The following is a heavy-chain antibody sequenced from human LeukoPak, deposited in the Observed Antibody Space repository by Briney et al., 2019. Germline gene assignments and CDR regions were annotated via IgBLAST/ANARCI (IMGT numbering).Heavy chain of an antibody. J-gene: IGHJ4*02. D-gene: IGHD3-22*01. CDR3: ATGPQAYYDSSGYGTYFDY. Sequence: GGSLRLSCAASGFTFSSYSMHWVRQAPGKGLEWVAVILYDGTNKYYADSVKGRFTISRDNSKNTLYLQMNSLRAEDAAVYYCATGPQAYYDSSGYGTYFDYWGQGTLVTVSS. CDR2: ILYDGTNK. V-gene: IGHV3-30*04. CDR1: GFTFSSYS.